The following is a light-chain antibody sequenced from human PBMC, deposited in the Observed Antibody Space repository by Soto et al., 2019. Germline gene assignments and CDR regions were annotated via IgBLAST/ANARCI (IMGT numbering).Light chain of an antibody. CDR2: ANN. V-gene: IGLV1-44*01. CDR1: SSNIGGNT. CDR3: AAWDDNLNGLV. J-gene: IGLJ1*01. Sequence: QSALTQPPSASGTPGQRVTVSCSGSSSNIGGNTVHWYQQLPGTAPRLLIYANNQRPSGVPDRFSGSKSGTSASLAISGLQSEDEADYSCAAWDDNLNGLVFGSGTKVTVL.